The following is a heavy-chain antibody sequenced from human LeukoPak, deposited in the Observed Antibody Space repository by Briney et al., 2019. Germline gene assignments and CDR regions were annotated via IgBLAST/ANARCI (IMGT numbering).Heavy chain of an antibody. V-gene: IGHV3-48*03. J-gene: IGHJ6*03. CDR2: ISGSGTTI. CDR3: ARDRDHDRYYYYSCLDV. CDR1: GFTLSSHE. Sequence: GGSLRLSCEASGFTLSSHEMHWVRQAPGKGLEWISYISGSGTTIYYAESVRGRFTISRDNAKNSLFLQMNRLRVDDTAVYYCARDRDHDRYYYYSCLDVWGRGATVTVSS.